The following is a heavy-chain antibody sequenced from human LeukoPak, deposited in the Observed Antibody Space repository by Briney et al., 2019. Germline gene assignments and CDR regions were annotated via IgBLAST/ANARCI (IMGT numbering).Heavy chain of an antibody. V-gene: IGHV4-39*07. CDR3: ARTKLMTTVTFDY. CDR2: IYHSGST. Sequence: SETLSLTCTVSGGSISSSSYYWGWIRQPPGKGLEWIGEIYHSGSTNYNPSLKSRVTISVDTSKNQFSLKLSSVTAADTAVYYCARTKLMTTVTFDYWGQGTLVTVSS. J-gene: IGHJ4*02. CDR1: GGSISSSSYY. D-gene: IGHD4-17*01.